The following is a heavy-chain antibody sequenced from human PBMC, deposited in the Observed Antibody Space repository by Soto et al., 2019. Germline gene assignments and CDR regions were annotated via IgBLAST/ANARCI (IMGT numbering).Heavy chain of an antibody. CDR2: IDWDDDK. V-gene: IGHV2-70*12. Sequence: SGPTLVNPTQTLTLTCTFSGFSLSTSGMRVSWIRQPPGKALEWLARIDWDDDKFYSTSLKTRLTISKDTSKNQVVLTMTNMDPVDTATYHCAHRLRWLANFDYWGQGTLVTVSS. CDR1: GFSLSTSGMR. CDR3: AHRLRWLANFDY. D-gene: IGHD6-19*01. J-gene: IGHJ4*02.